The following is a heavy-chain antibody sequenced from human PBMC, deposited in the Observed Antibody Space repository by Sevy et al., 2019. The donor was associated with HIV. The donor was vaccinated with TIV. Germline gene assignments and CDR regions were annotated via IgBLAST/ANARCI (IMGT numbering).Heavy chain of an antibody. V-gene: IGHV3-23*01. CDR2: ISGSGGSGDKT. CDR1: GFTFSRYA. D-gene: IGHD3-22*01. J-gene: IGHJ4*02. Sequence: GGTLRLSCAASGFTFSRYAMKWVRQAPGKGLEWVSGISGSGGSGDKTNYADSVKGRFTISRDDSKNSLYLQLNSLRAEDTAIYYCARKYDSSGYFDYWGQGTLVTVSS. CDR3: ARKYDSSGYFDY.